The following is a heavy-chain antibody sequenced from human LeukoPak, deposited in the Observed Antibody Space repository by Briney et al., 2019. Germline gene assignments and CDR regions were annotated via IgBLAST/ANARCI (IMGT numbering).Heavy chain of an antibody. Sequence: GGSLRLSCAASGFTFSSYSMDWVRQAPGKGLEWVSSISSSSSYIYYADSVKGRFTISRDNAKNSLYLQMNSLRAEDTAVYYCARFHPDSSGYYGSLWGQGTLVAVSS. J-gene: IGHJ4*02. CDR3: ARFHPDSSGYYGSL. CDR2: ISSSSSYI. V-gene: IGHV3-21*01. D-gene: IGHD3-22*01. CDR1: GFTFSSYS.